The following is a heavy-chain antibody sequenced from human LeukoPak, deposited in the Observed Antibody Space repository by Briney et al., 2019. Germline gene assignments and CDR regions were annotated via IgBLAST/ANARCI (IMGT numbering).Heavy chain of an antibody. D-gene: IGHD3-9*01. CDR1: GGSISSGDYY. CDR2: IYYSGST. J-gene: IGHJ5*02. Sequence: SQTLSLTCTVSGGSISSGDYYWSWIRQPPGKGLEWIGYIYYSGSTYYNPSLKSRVTMSVDTSKNQFSLKLSSVTAADTAVYYCARSPTYYDILTGYYTPRRFDPWGQGTLVPVSS. V-gene: IGHV4-30-4*01. CDR3: ARSPTYYDILTGYYTPRRFDP.